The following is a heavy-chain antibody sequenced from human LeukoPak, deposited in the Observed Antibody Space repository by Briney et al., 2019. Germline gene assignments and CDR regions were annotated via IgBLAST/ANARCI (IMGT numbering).Heavy chain of an antibody. CDR2: ISGSGGST. D-gene: IGHD3-10*01. V-gene: IGHV3-23*01. J-gene: IGHJ4*02. Sequence: GGSLRLSCAASGFTVSSNYMSWVRQAPGKGLEWVSAISGSGGSTYYADSVKGRFTISRDNSKNTLYLQMNSLRAEDTAVYYCAKDTRGVYPDYFDYWGQGTLVTVSS. CDR3: AKDTRGVYPDYFDY. CDR1: GFTVSSNY.